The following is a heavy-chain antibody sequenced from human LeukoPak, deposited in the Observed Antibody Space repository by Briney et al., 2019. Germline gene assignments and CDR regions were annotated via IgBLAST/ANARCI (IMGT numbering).Heavy chain of an antibody. CDR2: IDGDGSTT. V-gene: IGHV3-74*01. CDR1: GFTSSRHW. Sequence: GGSLRLSCAASGFTSSRHWMIWVRQAPGKGLVWVSRIDGDGSTTNYADSVKGRFTISRDNAKNTLYLQMNSLRGEDTAIYYCARSGVPNGMDVWGQGTTVTVSS. CDR3: ARSGVPNGMDV. J-gene: IGHJ6*02. D-gene: IGHD2-8*01.